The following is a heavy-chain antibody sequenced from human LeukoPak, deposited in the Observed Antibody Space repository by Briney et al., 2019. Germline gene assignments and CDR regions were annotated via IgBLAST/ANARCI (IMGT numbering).Heavy chain of an antibody. Sequence: SVKVSCKASGGTFSAYAISWVRQAPGQGLEWMGRIIPIIATTNYAQKFQGRVTITTDESTSTAYMEVSSLRSDDTAAYYCATDHHPSYGGRDHYYYMDVWGKGTTVTVSS. V-gene: IGHV1-69*05. CDR1: GGTFSAYA. J-gene: IGHJ6*03. CDR2: IIPIIATT. CDR3: ATDHHPSYGGRDHYYYMDV. D-gene: IGHD2-15*01.